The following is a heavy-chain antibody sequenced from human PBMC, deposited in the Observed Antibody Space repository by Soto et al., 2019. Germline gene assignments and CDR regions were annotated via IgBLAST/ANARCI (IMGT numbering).Heavy chain of an antibody. Sequence: GGFLRLSCAASGFTFVSYGMHWVRQAPGKGLEWVAVISYDGSNKNHADTVKGRFTISRDNSKNTLYLQMNSLRAEDTAVYYCARGYDFWSGYYYPYGMDVWGQGTTVTVSS. D-gene: IGHD3-3*01. J-gene: IGHJ6*02. CDR1: GFTFVSYG. CDR2: ISYDGSNK. V-gene: IGHV3-30*03. CDR3: ARGYDFWSGYYYPYGMDV.